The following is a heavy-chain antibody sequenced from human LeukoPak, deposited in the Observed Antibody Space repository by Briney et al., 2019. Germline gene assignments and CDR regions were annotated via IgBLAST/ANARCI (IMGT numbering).Heavy chain of an antibody. CDR1: GYTFTGYY. J-gene: IGHJ4*02. Sequence: ASVKVSCKASGYTFTGYYMHWVRQAPGQGLEWMGWINPNSGGTNYAQKFQGRVTMTRDTSISTAYMELSRLRSDDTAVYYCARDDVVVPAADFDYWGQGTLVTVSS. V-gene: IGHV1-2*02. CDR2: INPNSGGT. CDR3: ARDDVVVPAADFDY. D-gene: IGHD2-2*01.